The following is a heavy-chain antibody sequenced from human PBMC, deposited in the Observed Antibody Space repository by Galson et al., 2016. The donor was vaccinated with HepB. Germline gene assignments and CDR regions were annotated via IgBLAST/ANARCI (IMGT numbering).Heavy chain of an antibody. CDR1: GNAFSNNG. J-gene: IGHJ4*02. D-gene: IGHD5-24*01. Sequence: SLRLSCAASGNAFSNNGMHWVRQAPGKGLEWVAVISYDGNNQYYRDSVKGRFTISRDSSKNTLFLQMNSLRPEDTAVYYCAKLLSRLGDGYKSNSDYWGQGTLGTVSS. CDR3: AKLLSRLGDGYKSNSDY. CDR2: ISYDGNNQ. V-gene: IGHV3-30*18.